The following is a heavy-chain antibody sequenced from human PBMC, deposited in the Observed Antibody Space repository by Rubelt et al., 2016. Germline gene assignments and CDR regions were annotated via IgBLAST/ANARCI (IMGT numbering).Heavy chain of an antibody. CDR2: IYYSGST. J-gene: IGHJ4*02. CDR1: GGSISSSSYY. CDR3: ARQLGITIFGVVNY. D-gene: IGHD3-3*01. Sequence: QLQLQESGPGLVKPSETLSLTCTVSGGSISSSSYYWGWIRQPPGKGLEWIGSIYYSGSTYYNPSLKSRVTISVDTSKNQFSLKLSSVTAADTAVYYCARQLGITIFGVVNYWGQGTLVTVSS. V-gene: IGHV4-39*01.